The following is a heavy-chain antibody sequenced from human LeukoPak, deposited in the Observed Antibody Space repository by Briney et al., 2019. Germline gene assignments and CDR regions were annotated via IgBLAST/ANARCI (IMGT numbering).Heavy chain of an antibody. CDR1: GYHFTNYW. V-gene: IGHV5-51*01. D-gene: IGHD5-12*01. Sequence: GESLKISCQGSGYHFTNYWIDWVRQMLGKGLEWMGSFYPGDSDTTYSPSFEGQVTISADKSIRTAYLQWSSLKASDTAMYYCARIKRGYSGYGYIDYWGQGTLVTVSS. J-gene: IGHJ4*02. CDR2: FYPGDSDT. CDR3: ARIKRGYSGYGYIDY.